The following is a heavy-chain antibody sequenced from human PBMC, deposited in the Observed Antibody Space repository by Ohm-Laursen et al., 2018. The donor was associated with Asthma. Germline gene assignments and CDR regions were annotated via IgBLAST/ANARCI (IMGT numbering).Heavy chain of an antibody. V-gene: IGHV1-69*10. CDR2: IIPIFGIA. Sequence: ASVKVSCKASGGTFSSYAISWVRQAPGQGLEWMGGIIPIFGIANYAQKFQGRVTITADKSTSTAYMELSSLRSEDTAVYYCARDLGPTTGTTSYYYYGMDVWGQGTTVTVSS. J-gene: IGHJ6*02. CDR1: GGTFSSYA. D-gene: IGHD1-1*01. CDR3: ARDLGPTTGTTSYYYYGMDV.